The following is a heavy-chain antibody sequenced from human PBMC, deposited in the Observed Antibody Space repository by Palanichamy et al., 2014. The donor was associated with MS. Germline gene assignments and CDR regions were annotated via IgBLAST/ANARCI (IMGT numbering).Heavy chain of an antibody. CDR1: GFTFSSYA. J-gene: IGHJ5*02. V-gene: IGHV3-23*01. CDR3: AKDPINYDYTNWFDP. Sequence: EVRLLESGGGLVQPGGSLRLSCVVSGFTFSSYAMSWVRQAPGKGLEWVSLISGGGRDTYYADSVKGRFTISRDNSKNTLYLQMNSLRAEDTAVYYCAKDPINYDYTNWFDPWGQGTLVTVSS. D-gene: IGHD4-11*01. CDR2: ISGGGRDT.